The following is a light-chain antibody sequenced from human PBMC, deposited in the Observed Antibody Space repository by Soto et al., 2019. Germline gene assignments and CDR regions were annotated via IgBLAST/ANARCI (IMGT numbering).Light chain of an antibody. CDR2: EVS. V-gene: IGLV2-14*01. Sequence: QSVLTQPASVSGSPGQSITISCTGTSSDVGGYNYVSWYQQHPGKAHKLMIYEVSNRPSGVSNRFSGSKSGNTASLTISGFQAEDEADYYCSSYTSSTTLYVFGTGTKV. CDR3: SSYTSSTTLYV. J-gene: IGLJ1*01. CDR1: SSDVGGYNY.